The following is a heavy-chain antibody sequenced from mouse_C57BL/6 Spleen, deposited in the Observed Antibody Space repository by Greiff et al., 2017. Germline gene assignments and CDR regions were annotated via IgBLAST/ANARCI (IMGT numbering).Heavy chain of an antibody. CDR2: IYPGSGNT. D-gene: IGHD2-5*01. V-gene: IGHV1-76*01. Sequence: QVQLQQSGAELVRPGASVKLSCKASGYTFTDYYINWVKQRPGQGLEWIARIYPGSGNTYYNEKFKGKATLTAEKSSSTAYMQLSSLTSEDSAVYFCARGDYSNYGPWFAYWGQGTLVTVSA. CDR3: ARGDYSNYGPWFAY. J-gene: IGHJ3*01. CDR1: GYTFTDYY.